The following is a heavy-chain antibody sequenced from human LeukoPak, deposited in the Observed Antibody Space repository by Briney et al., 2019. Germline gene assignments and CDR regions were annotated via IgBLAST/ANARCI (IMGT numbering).Heavy chain of an antibody. Sequence: PGGSLRLSCAASGFTFSGFWMSWVRQAPGKGLEWVSAISGSGGSTYYADSVKGRFTISRDNSKNTLYLQMNSLRAEDTAVYYCAKDAGSSSWQLVEYYFDYWGQGTLVTVSS. CDR2: ISGSGGST. CDR3: AKDAGSSSWQLVEYYFDY. V-gene: IGHV3-23*01. D-gene: IGHD6-13*01. J-gene: IGHJ4*02. CDR1: GFTFSGFW.